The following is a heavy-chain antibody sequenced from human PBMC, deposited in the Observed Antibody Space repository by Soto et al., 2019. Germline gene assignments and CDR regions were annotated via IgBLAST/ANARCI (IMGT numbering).Heavy chain of an antibody. D-gene: IGHD7-27*01. V-gene: IGHV1-3*01. Sequence: ASVKVSCKASGYTFSSYAMHWVRQAPGQRLGWMGWINAGYGNTKSSQKFQDRVTISRDTSASTAYMELTSLRSEDTAVYYCARDTGDGTFDFWGQGTLVTVSS. CDR3: ARDTGDGTFDF. CDR1: GYTFSSYA. CDR2: INAGYGNT. J-gene: IGHJ4*02.